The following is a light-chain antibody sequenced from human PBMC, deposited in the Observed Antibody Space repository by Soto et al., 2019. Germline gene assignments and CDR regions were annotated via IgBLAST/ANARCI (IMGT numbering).Light chain of an antibody. CDR1: QSVNSN. CDR2: GAS. Sequence: EIVMTQSPATLSVFPGERATLSCRASQSVNSNLAWYQQRRGQAPRLLIYGASTRATGIPARFSGSGSGTGFALAISSLQSEYFAIYYCQQDHNWPLTFGQGTKVESK. J-gene: IGKJ1*01. V-gene: IGKV3-15*01. CDR3: QQDHNWPLT.